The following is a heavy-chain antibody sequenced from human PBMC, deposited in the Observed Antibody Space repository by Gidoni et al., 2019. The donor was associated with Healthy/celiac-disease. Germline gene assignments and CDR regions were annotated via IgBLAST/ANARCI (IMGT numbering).Heavy chain of an antibody. CDR3: ARVEDGYNYYFDY. CDR2: IIPIFGTA. D-gene: IGHD5-12*01. J-gene: IGHJ4*02. V-gene: IGHV1-69*01. Sequence: ASGGTFSSYAISWVRQAPGQGLEWMGGIIPIFGTANYAQKFQGRVTITADESTSTAYMELSSLRSEDTAVYYCARVEDGYNYYFDYWGQGTLVTVSS. CDR1: GGTFSSYA.